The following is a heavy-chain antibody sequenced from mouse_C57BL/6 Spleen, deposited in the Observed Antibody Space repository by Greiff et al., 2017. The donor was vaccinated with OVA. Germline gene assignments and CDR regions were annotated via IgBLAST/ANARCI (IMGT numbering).Heavy chain of an antibody. J-gene: IGHJ4*01. Sequence: EVQGVESGGGLVQPGGSLKLSCAASGFTFSDYGMAWVRQAPRKGPEWVAFISNLAYSIYYADTVTGRFTISRENAKNTLYLEMSSLRSEDTAMYYCARQGELTGTFYYAMDYWGQGTSVTVSS. CDR3: ARQGELTGTFYYAMDY. V-gene: IGHV5-15*01. D-gene: IGHD4-1*01. CDR2: ISNLAYSI. CDR1: GFTFSDYG.